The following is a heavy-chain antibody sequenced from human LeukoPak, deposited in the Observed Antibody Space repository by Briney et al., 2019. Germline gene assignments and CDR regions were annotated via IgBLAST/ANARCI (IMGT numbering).Heavy chain of an antibody. Sequence: GASVKVSCTASGYTFTTDDINWVRQATGQGLEWMGWMNPNSGYTGYAQKFQGRVTITRDTSISTAYMELSSLRSEDTAVYYCARVAGSIDYGGQGTLVTVSA. J-gene: IGHJ4*02. D-gene: IGHD6-19*01. CDR1: GYTFTTDD. CDR2: MNPNSGYT. CDR3: ARVAGSIDY. V-gene: IGHV1-8*03.